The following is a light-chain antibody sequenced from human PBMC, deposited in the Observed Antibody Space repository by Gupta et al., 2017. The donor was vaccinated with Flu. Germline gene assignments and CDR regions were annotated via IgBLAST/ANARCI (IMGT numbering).Light chain of an antibody. CDR2: GAS. Sequence: EIVMTQSPATLSVSPGERATRSGRASQNVNSNLAWYQQKPGQAPRLLIYGASNRATSIPARFSGSGSGTDXTLTISXLQSEDFAVYYCQQYDSWPPATFGXGTKVEIK. CDR3: QQYDSWPPAT. V-gene: IGKV3-15*01. CDR1: QNVNSN. J-gene: IGKJ1*01.